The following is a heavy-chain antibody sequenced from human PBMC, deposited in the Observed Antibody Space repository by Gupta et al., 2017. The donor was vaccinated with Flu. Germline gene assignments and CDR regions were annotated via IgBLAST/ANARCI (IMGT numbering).Heavy chain of an antibody. Sequence: QVQLQESGPGLVKPSQTLSLTCTVSGGSISSGSYYWSWIRQPAGKGLEWIGRIYTSGSTNYNTYIKRRVTISIETSKNQVALKRTSVTAAETAVDYCARGLYYYDSSAFNGFDPGGQGTLVTVSS. CDR1: GGSISSGSYY. D-gene: IGHD3-22*01. CDR2: IYTSGST. J-gene: IGHJ5*02. CDR3: ARGLYYYDSSAFNGFDP. V-gene: IGHV4-61*02.